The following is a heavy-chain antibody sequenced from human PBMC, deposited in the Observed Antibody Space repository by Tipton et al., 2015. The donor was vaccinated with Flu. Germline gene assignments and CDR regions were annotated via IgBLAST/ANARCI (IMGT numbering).Heavy chain of an antibody. CDR2: IGHTGNT. J-gene: IGHJ5*02. Sequence: TLSLTCTVSGGSISSSNYYWGWIRQPPGKGLEWIGNIGHTGNTYHNPSLKSRVRLSVDTSKNQFSPKLSSVTAADTAVYYCARRDYSNYVSEPKNWFDPWGQGTLVTVTS. CDR3: ARRDYSNYVSEPKNWFDP. D-gene: IGHD4-11*01. CDR1: GGSISSSNYY. V-gene: IGHV4-39*07.